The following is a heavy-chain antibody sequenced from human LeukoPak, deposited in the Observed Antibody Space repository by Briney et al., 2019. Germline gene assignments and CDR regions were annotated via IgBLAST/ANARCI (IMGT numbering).Heavy chain of an antibody. CDR3: ARGGGQMADDY. Sequence: PSETLSLTCAVYGGSFSGYYWSWICQPPGKGLEWIGEINHSGSTNYNPSLKSRVTISVDTSKNQFSLKLSSVTAADTAVYYCARGGGQMADDYWGQGTLVTVSS. J-gene: IGHJ4*02. CDR2: INHSGST. V-gene: IGHV4-34*01. D-gene: IGHD5-24*01. CDR1: GGSFSGYY.